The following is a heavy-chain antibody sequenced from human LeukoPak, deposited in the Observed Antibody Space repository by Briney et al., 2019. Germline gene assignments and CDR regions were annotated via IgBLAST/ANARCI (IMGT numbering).Heavy chain of an antibody. D-gene: IGHD3-10*01. CDR3: AKASMVRGPTGFDY. Sequence: GGSLRLSCAASGFTFDDYAMHWVRQAPGKGLEWVSGISWNSGSIGYADSVKGRFTISRDNAKNSLYLQMNSLRAEDTALYYCAKASMVRGPTGFDYWGQGTLVTVSS. CDR1: GFTFDDYA. J-gene: IGHJ4*02. CDR2: ISWNSGSI. V-gene: IGHV3-9*01.